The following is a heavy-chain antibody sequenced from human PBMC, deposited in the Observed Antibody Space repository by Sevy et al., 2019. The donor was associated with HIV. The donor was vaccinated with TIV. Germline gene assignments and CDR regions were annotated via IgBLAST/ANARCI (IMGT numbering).Heavy chain of an antibody. CDR3: EREGVGGYSYSLDQ. D-gene: IGHD5-18*01. V-gene: IGHV3-7*01. CDR1: GFTFSVYW. J-gene: IGHJ4*02. Sequence: GESLKISCAASGFTFSVYWMTWVRQAPGKGLEWVANMKADGSDKDYVDSVKGRFTISRDNDKNPLYQQMNSRRDEDTAVYYWEREGVGGYSYSLDQWGLGTLVTVSS. CDR2: MKADGSDK.